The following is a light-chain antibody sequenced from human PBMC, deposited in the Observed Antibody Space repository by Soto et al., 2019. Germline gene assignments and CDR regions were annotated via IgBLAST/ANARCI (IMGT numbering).Light chain of an antibody. CDR3: CSYTSSRTYV. V-gene: IGLV2-14*01. CDR2: EVT. Sequence: QSGLTQPASVSGSPGQSITISCTGTSSDVGAYIYVSWYQHHPGKAPKVMIYEVTNRPSGVSDRFSGSKSGNTASLTISGLQAEDEADYYCCSYTSSRTYVFGTGTKVTVL. J-gene: IGLJ1*01. CDR1: SSDVGAYIY.